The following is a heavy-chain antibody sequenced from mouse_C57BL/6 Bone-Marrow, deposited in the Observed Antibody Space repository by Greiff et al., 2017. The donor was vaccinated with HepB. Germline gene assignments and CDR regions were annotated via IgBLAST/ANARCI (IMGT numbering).Heavy chain of an antibody. V-gene: IGHV5-12*01. D-gene: IGHD2-2*01. J-gene: IGHJ4*01. CDR1: GFTFSDYY. CDR3: ARRLWLRRPHYYAMDY. CDR2: ISNGGGST. Sequence: EVQGVESGGGLVQPGGSLKLSCAASGFTFSDYYMYWVRQTPEKRLEWVAYISNGGGSTYYPDTVKGRFTISRDNAKNTLYLQMSRLKSEDTAMYYCARRLWLRRPHYYAMDYWGQGTSVTVSS.